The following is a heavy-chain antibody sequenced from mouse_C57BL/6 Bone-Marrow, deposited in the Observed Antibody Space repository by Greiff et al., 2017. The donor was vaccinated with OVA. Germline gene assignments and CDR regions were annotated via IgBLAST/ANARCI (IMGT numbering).Heavy chain of an antibody. D-gene: IGHD3-1*01. CDR2: IYPRSGNT. CDR3: ARGGFWAMDY. V-gene: IGHV1-81*01. CDR1: GYTFTSYG. Sequence: LVESGAELARPGASVKLSCKASGYTFTSYGISWVKQRTGQGLEWIGEIYPRSGNTYYNEKFKGKATLTADKSSSTAYMELRSLTSEDSAVYFCARGGFWAMDYWGQGTSVTVSS. J-gene: IGHJ4*01.